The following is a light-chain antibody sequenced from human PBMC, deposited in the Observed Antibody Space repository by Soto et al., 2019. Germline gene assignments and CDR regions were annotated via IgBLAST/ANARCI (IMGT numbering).Light chain of an antibody. V-gene: IGKV3-20*01. CDR3: QQYGSSPMYT. CDR1: QSVSSSY. J-gene: IGKJ2*01. Sequence: EIVLTQSPGTLSLSPGERATLSCRASQSVSSSYLAWYQQKPGRAPRLLIHGASTRATGIPDRFSGSGSGTDFTLTISRLAPEDFAVYYCQQYGSSPMYTFGQGTKLEIK. CDR2: GAS.